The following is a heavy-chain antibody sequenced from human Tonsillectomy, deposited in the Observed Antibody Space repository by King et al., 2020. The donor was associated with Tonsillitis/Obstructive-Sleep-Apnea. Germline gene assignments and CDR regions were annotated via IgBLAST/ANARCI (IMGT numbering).Heavy chain of an antibody. J-gene: IGHJ5*02. D-gene: IGHD3-3*01. CDR3: AKDWRDMGDFWSGYLDP. V-gene: IGHV3-43*02. Sequence: VQLVESGGGVVQPGGSLTLSCAASGFTFDDYAMHWVRQAPGKGLEWVSLISADGGTTYYADSVKGRFTISRDNSKNSLSLQMNSLRTEDSALYFCAKDWRDMGDFWSGYLDPWGQGTLVTVSS. CDR1: GFTFDDYA. CDR2: ISADGGTT.